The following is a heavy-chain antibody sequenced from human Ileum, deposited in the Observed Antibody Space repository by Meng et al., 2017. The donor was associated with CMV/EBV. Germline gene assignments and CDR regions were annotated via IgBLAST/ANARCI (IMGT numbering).Heavy chain of an antibody. CDR1: GDYISSMSYF. CDR3: ARGNGNYFF. V-gene: IGHV4-39*07. Sequence: LNCTVSGDYISSMSYFWAWIRQPPGKGLEWIGSIYYSGRTYYSPSLTSRLTISKDTSKSQFSLKLSSVTAADTAVYYCARGNGNYFFWGQGTLVTVSS. D-gene: IGHD2/OR15-2a*01. CDR2: IYYSGRT. J-gene: IGHJ4*02.